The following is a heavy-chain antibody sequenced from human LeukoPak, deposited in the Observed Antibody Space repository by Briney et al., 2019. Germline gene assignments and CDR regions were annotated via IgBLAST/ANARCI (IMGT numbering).Heavy chain of an antibody. J-gene: IGHJ5*02. D-gene: IGHD2/OR15-2a*01. CDR2: IKSKTDGGTT. CDR1: GSTFSHAW. V-gene: IGHV3-15*01. Sequence: GGSLRLSCVASGSTFSHAWMSWVRQAAGKGLEWVGRIKSKTDGGTTDYAAPVKGRFSISRDDSKNTLYLQLNSLKTEDTGFYYCTTVFDTTGPSWGQGTLVTVSS. CDR3: TTVFDTTGPS.